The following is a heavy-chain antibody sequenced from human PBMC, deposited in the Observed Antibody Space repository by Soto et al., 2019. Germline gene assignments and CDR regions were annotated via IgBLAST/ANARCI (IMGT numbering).Heavy chain of an antibody. Sequence: QGQLVQSGADVKKPGCSVKVSCKASGGTFSSYAIRWVRQAPGQGLEWMGGIIPIFGRANYAPKFQGRVTITADKTTSTAYMELSSLSGEETAVYYCASRVCGGDCYVFFQYFDVWGRGTLVTVSS. CDR3: ASRVCGGDCYVFFQYFDV. V-gene: IGHV1-69*06. D-gene: IGHD2-21*01. J-gene: IGHJ2*01. CDR2: IIPIFGRA. CDR1: GGTFSSYA.